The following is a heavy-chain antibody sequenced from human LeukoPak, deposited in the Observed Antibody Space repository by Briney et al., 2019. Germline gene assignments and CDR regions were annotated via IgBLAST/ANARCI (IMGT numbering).Heavy chain of an antibody. CDR1: GYTLTELS. Sequence: ASVKVSCKVSGYTLTELSMHWVRQAPGKGLEWMGGFDPEDGETIYAQKFQGRVTMTEDTSTDTAYMELRSLRSDDTAVYYCARDQKASTSRLGFDPWGQGTLVTVSS. J-gene: IGHJ5*02. CDR2: FDPEDGET. V-gene: IGHV1-24*01. D-gene: IGHD2-2*01. CDR3: ARDQKASTSRLGFDP.